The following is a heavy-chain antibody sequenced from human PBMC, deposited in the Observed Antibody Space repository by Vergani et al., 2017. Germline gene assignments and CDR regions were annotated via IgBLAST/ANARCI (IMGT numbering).Heavy chain of an antibody. CDR1: AGSFSGYY. V-gene: IGHV4-34*01. CDR3: ARVDTQVPATSHFYYMDV. J-gene: IGHJ6*03. Sequence: QVQLQQWGAGLLKPSETLSLTCAVYAGSFSGYYGNWIRQPPGKGLEWIGEINHSGSTNYNASLKSRVTISRDTSKNQFSLKLSSVTAADTAVYYCARVDTQVPATSHFYYMDVWGKGTTVVVSS. D-gene: IGHD6-25*01. CDR2: INHSGST.